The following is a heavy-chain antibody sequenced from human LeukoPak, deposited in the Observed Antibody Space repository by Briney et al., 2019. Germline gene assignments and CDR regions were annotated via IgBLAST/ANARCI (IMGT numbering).Heavy chain of an antibody. CDR2: IKEDGSET. CDR1: GFTFGNHW. CDR3: ARDRGFFLFDY. J-gene: IGHJ4*02. V-gene: IGHV3-7*01. D-gene: IGHD3-10*01. Sequence: GGSLRLSCAASGFTFGNHWMTWVRQAPGKGLEWLAHIKEDGSETAYVDSVRGRFTNSRDNAKNSLYLRMSSLRDEDTAVYYCARDRGFFLFDYWGQGTLVSVSS.